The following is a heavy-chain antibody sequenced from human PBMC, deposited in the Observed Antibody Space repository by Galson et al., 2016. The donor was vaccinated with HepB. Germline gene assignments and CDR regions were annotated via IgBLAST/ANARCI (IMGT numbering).Heavy chain of an antibody. CDR2: LYHSGAA. D-gene: IGHD2-2*02. Sequence: LSLTCAVSGYSINSAYYWGWTRQAPGKGLEWIASLYHSGAAYYKSSVRSRATISLDTSKNQFSLSLCSVTAADTDVYYFVREYDYTSGLFDDSWGQGTLVTVSS. V-gene: IGHV4-38-2*02. J-gene: IGHJ5*01. CDR1: GYSINSAYY. CDR3: VREYDYTSGLFDDS.